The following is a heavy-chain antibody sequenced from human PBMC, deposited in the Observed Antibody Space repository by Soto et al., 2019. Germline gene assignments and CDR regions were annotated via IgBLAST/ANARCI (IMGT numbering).Heavy chain of an antibody. V-gene: IGHV4-34*01. J-gene: IGHJ4*02. CDR1: CGSFSSYY. CDR2: INHSGST. CDR3: ARTSRFDC. D-gene: IGHD6-6*01. Sequence: LSLTCAVYCGSFSSYYWSWIRQPPGKGLEWIGEINHSGSTNYNPSLKSRVTMSVDTSKNQFSLKLSSVTAADTAVYYCARTSRFDCWGQGTLVTVSS.